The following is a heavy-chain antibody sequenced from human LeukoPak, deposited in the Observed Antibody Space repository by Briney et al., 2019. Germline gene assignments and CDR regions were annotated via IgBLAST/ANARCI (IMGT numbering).Heavy chain of an antibody. CDR1: GYTLTDYY. CDR2: INAGNGNT. D-gene: IGHD1-1*01. J-gene: IGHJ6*02. Sequence: ASVKVSCKASGYTLTDYYMHWVRQAPGQRLEWMGWINAGNGNTKYSQKFQGRVTITRDTSASTAYMELSSLRSEDTAVYYCAATGAYYGMDVWGQGTTVTVSS. CDR3: AATGAYYGMDV. V-gene: IGHV1-3*01.